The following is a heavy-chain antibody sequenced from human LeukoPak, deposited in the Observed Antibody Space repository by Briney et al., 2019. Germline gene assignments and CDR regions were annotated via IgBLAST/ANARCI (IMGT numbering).Heavy chain of an antibody. CDR2: ISSSSSTI. V-gene: IGHV3-48*04. D-gene: IGHD7-27*01. Sequence: GGSLRLSCAASGFTFSSYSMNWVRQAPGKGLEWVSCISSSSSTIYYADSVKGRFTISRDNAKNSLYLQMNSLRAEDTAVYYCAREEGTTGEGYYYYYGMDVWGQGTTVTVSS. CDR1: GFTFSSYS. J-gene: IGHJ6*02. CDR3: AREEGTTGEGYYYYYGMDV.